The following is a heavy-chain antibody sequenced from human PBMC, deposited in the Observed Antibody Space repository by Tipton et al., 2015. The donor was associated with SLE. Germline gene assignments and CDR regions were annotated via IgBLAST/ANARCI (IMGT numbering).Heavy chain of an antibody. CDR1: GFTFSSYA. CDR3: ATTPRSSSRYFDL. Sequence: SLRLSCAASGFTFSSYAMRWVRQAPGKGLEWVANIKQDGSDKYYVDSVKGRITISRDNAENSLYLQMNSLSADDTAVYYCATTPRSSSRYFDLWGRGTLVTVSS. D-gene: IGHD3-10*01. CDR2: IKQDGSDK. V-gene: IGHV3-7*01. J-gene: IGHJ2*01.